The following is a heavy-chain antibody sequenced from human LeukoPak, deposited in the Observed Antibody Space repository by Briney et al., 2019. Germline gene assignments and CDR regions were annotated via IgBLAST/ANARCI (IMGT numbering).Heavy chain of an antibody. CDR1: GFTFSTYA. Sequence: PGGALRLSCAVSGFTFSTYAMNWVRQAPGKGLEWVSAISDSGGHTYYADSVEGRFTISRGNSKNTLYLQVDSPEVLDNREYFCWEMRMGGGYLDYWGQGTLVTVSS. CDR2: ISDSGGHT. J-gene: IGHJ4*02. D-gene: IGHD2-15*01. CDR3: WEMRMGGGYLDY. V-gene: IGHV3-23*01.